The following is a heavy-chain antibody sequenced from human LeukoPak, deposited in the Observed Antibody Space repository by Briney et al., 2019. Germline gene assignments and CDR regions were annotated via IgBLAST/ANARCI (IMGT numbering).Heavy chain of an antibody. CDR2: INNRGTT. D-gene: IGHD3-9*01. CDR3: VRHPSQYFDVQ. J-gene: IGHJ4*02. CDR1: GGSFSGYH. Sequence: SETLSLTCAVYGGSFSGYHWNWIRQPPGKELEWIGEINNRGTTTYNPSLKSRVTMSVDTSKKQFSLNLSSVAAADTAVYYCVRHPSQYFDVQWGQGTLVTVSS. V-gene: IGHV4-34*01.